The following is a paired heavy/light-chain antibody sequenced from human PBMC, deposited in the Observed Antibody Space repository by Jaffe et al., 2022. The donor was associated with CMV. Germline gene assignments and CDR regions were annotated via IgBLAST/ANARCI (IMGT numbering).Heavy chain of an antibody. D-gene: IGHD1-1*01. CDR3: ARQEVATTATSYYYNLDV. J-gene: IGHJ6*02. Sequence: EVQLVQSGAEVKKPGESLKISCKGSGYTFTSYWVGWVRQMPGKGLEWMGIISPDDSETRYSPSFQGQVSISVDKSSSTAYLQWSSLKATDSAMYYCARQEVATTATSYYYNLDVWGQGTTVTVSS. CDR2: ISPDDSET. CDR1: GYTFTSYW. V-gene: IGHV5-51*01.
Light chain of an antibody. V-gene: IGLV3-27*01. J-gene: IGLJ2*01. CDR1: ILAKRY. CDR2: KDS. CDR3: YSSADTGAI. Sequence: SNELTQPSSVSVSPGQTARITCSGDILAKRYARWFQQKPGQAPLLLIFKDSERPSGIPERFSGSSSGTTVTLTISGAQDEDEADYYCYSSADTGAIFGGGTKLTVL.